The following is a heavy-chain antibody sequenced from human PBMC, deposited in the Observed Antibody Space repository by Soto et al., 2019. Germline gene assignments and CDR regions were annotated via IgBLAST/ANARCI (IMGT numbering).Heavy chain of an antibody. CDR2: VYSYSGST. Sequence: SETLSLTCTVSGGSVSTTGYYWSWIRQPPGKGLEWIGYVYSYSGSTNYNPSLKSRVTISLDTSRNQFSLKLNSVTAADTAVYYCAREGFTYAHFDYWGPGTLVTVSS. J-gene: IGHJ4*02. V-gene: IGHV4-61*08. CDR1: GGSVSTTGYY. CDR3: AREGFTYAHFDY. D-gene: IGHD3-16*01.